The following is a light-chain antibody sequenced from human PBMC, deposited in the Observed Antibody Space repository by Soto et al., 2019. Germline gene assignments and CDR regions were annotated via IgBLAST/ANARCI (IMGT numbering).Light chain of an antibody. J-gene: IGKJ4*01. CDR3: QQYNKWPLT. V-gene: IGKV3-15*01. CDR2: GAS. CDR1: QSVSSN. Sequence: EIVMTQSPATLSVSPGEGATLSCRASQSVSSNLAWYQQKPGQAPRLLIYGASTRATGIQVRFSGSASGTEFTLTISSLQSEDFAVYYCQQYNKWPLTFGGGTKVEIK.